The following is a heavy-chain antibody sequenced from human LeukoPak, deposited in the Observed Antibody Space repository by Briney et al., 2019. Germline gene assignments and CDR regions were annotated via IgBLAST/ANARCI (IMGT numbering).Heavy chain of an antibody. CDR1: GFTFSSYW. CDR3: VVDTAMVPFDY. CDR2: INSDGSST. J-gene: IGHJ4*02. D-gene: IGHD5-18*01. V-gene: IGHV3-74*01. Sequence: GGSLRLSCAASGFTFSSYWMHWVRQAPGKGLVWVSRINSDGSSTSYADSVKGRFTISRDNAKNTLYLQMNSLRAEDTAVYYCVVDTAMVPFDYWGQGTLVAVSS.